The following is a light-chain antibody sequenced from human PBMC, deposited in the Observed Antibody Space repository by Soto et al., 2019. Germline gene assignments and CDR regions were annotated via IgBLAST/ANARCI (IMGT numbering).Light chain of an antibody. CDR3: QHYNSYLYP. CDR1: QSISSW. Sequence: DIQMTQSPSTLSASVGDRVTITCRASQSISSWLAWYQQKPGKAPKLLIYKASSLESGVPSRFSGSGSGTEFTLTISSLQPDDFATYYCQHYNSYLYPFGQGTKLEIK. V-gene: IGKV1-5*03. J-gene: IGKJ2*01. CDR2: KAS.